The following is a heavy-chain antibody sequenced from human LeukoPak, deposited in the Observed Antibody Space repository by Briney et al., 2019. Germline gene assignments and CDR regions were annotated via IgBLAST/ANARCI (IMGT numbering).Heavy chain of an antibody. CDR1: GFTLSDAG. V-gene: IGHV3-15*01. Sequence: PGGSLRLSCVASGFTLSDAGMSWVRQAPGKGLEWVGRIKSKIDGGTIDYGAPVKGRFTISRDDSRNTLYLQMNSLKTEDTAVYYCTTRRQDGCWGQGTLVTVS. CDR2: IKSKIDGGTI. J-gene: IGHJ4*02. CDR3: TTRRQDGC. D-gene: IGHD6-25*01.